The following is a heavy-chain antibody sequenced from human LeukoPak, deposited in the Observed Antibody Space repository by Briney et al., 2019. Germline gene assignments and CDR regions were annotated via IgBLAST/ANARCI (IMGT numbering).Heavy chain of an antibody. CDR1: GFIFSRYS. Sequence: GGPLRLSYAASGFIFSRYSMHWARQAPGKGLEGVSYISSSSSTIYYADSLEGRFTISRDNAKNSLYLQMNSLRDEDTAVYYCARGPMTRLGATLPLAASDYWGQGTLVTVSS. CDR2: ISSSSSTI. CDR3: ARGPMTRLGATLPLAASDY. V-gene: IGHV3-48*02. J-gene: IGHJ4*02. D-gene: IGHD1-26*01.